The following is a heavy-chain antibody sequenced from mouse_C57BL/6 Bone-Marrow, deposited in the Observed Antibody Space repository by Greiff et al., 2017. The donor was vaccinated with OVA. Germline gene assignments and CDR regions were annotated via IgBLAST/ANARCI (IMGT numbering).Heavy chain of an antibody. Sequence: QVQLQQSGPELVKPGASVKISCKASGYAFSSSWMNWVKQRPGKGLEWIGRIYPGDGATNYNGKFKGKATLTADKSSSTAYMQLRSLTSEDSAVYFCARYGYFDVWGTGTTVTVSS. J-gene: IGHJ1*03. CDR3: ARYGYFDV. CDR1: GYAFSSSW. V-gene: IGHV1-82*01. CDR2: IYPGDGAT.